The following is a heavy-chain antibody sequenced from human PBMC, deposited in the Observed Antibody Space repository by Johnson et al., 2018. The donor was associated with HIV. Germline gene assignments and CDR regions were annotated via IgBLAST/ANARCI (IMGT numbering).Heavy chain of an antibody. D-gene: IGHD6-13*01. J-gene: IGHJ3*02. V-gene: IGHV3-74*01. CDR1: GFIFSSYW. CDR3: AKDRKGSSSWLRSGVAFDI. Sequence: VQLVESGGGLVQPGGSLRLSCAASGFIFSSYWMHWVRQAPGKGLVWVSRINSDGSSTTYADSVKGRFTISRDNAKNTLYLQMNSLRAEDTALYYCAKDRKGSSSWLRSGVAFDIWGQGTMVTVSS. CDR2: INSDGSST.